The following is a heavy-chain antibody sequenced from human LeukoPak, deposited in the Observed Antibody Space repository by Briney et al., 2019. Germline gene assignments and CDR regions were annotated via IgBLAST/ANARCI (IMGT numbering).Heavy chain of an antibody. CDR2: IWYDGSNK. CDR1: GFTFSSYG. CDR3: ARVRVDTWDQKGYFDY. V-gene: IGHV3-33*01. Sequence: PGGSLRLSCAASGFTFSSYGMHWVRQAPGKGLEWVAVIWYDGSNKYYADSVKGRFTISRDNSKNTLYLQMNSLRAEDTAVYYCARVRVDTWDQKGYFDYWGQGTLVTVSS. J-gene: IGHJ4*02. D-gene: IGHD1-26*01.